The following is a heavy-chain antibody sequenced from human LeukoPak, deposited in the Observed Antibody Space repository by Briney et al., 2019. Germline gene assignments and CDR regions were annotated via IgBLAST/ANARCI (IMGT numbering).Heavy chain of an antibody. Sequence: SETLSLTCTVSGGSISSGGYYWSWIRQHPGKGLEWIGYIYYSGSTYYNPSLKSRVTISVDTSKNQFSLKLSSVTAADTAVYYCARAGTYYDFWSGKSDKYYFDYWGQGTLVTVSS. D-gene: IGHD3-3*01. CDR1: GGSISSGGYY. CDR2: IYYSGST. V-gene: IGHV4-31*03. J-gene: IGHJ4*02. CDR3: ARAGTYYDFWSGKSDKYYFDY.